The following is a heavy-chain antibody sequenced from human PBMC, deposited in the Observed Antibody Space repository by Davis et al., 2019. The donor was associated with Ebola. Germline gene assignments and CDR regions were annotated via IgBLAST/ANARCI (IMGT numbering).Heavy chain of an antibody. D-gene: IGHD3-22*01. J-gene: IGHJ4*02. Sequence: GESLKISCAASGFTFSSYWMRWVRQAPGKGLEWVANIKQDGSEKYYVDSVKGRFTISRDNAKNSLYLQMNSLRAEDTAVYSCARVVTMIVVTWGQGTLVTVSS. CDR2: IKQDGSEK. CDR1: GFTFSSYW. CDR3: ARVVTMIVVT. V-gene: IGHV3-7*01.